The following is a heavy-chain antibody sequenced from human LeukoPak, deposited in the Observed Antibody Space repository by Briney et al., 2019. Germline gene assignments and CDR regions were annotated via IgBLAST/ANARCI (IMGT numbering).Heavy chain of an antibody. Sequence: GESLKISCKGSGYSFTNYWIGWVRQMPGKGMEWMGMIYPGDSDTRYSPSFPGQVTISADKSISTAYLQWSSLKASDTAMYYCARHSRDGYNYWFDPWGQGTLVTVSS. J-gene: IGHJ5*02. CDR2: IYPGDSDT. CDR3: ARHSRDGYNYWFDP. CDR1: GYSFTNYW. V-gene: IGHV5-51*01. D-gene: IGHD5-24*01.